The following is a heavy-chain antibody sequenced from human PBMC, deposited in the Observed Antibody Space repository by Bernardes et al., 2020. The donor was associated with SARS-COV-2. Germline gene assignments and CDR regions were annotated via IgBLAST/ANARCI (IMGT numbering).Heavy chain of an antibody. Sequence: ASVKVSCKASGYTFTSYGISWVRQAPGQGLEWMGWISGYNGNTNYAQKFQGRVTMTTDTSTSTAYMELRSLRSDDTAVYYCGREFYYGGNRYYYYGMDVWGQGTTVTVSS. D-gene: IGHD4-17*01. CDR1: GYTFTSYG. J-gene: IGHJ6*02. V-gene: IGHV1-18*04. CDR2: ISGYNGNT. CDR3: GREFYYGGNRYYYYGMDV.